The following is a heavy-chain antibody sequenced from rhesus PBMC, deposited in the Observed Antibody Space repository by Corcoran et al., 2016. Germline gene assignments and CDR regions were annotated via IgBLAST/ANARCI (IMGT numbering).Heavy chain of an antibody. CDR3: ARDSYYEDDYGYYPFDY. V-gene: IGHV4-173*01. J-gene: IGHJ4*01. Sequence: QLQLQESGPGLVKPSETLSLPCAVSGGSISINYWSWIRQPPGKGLEWIGRISGSGGSTDYNPSLKSRVTISTDTSKNQFSLKLSSVTAADTAVYYCARDSYYEDDYGYYPFDYWGQGVLVTVSS. CDR1: GGSISINY. D-gene: IGHD3-9*01. CDR2: ISGSGGST.